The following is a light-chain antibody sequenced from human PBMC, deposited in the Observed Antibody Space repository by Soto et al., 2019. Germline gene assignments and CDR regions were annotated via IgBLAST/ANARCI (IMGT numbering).Light chain of an antibody. CDR3: QQYATSPLT. J-gene: IGKJ1*01. CDR2: GAS. CDR1: QSVSSSY. V-gene: IGKV3-20*01. Sequence: EIVLTQSPGTLSLSPGERATLSCRASQSVSSSYLAWYQQKPGQAPRLVIFGASNRATGIPDRFSASGSGTEFTLTISRLEPEDVAVYYCQQYATSPLTFRHGTKVDIK.